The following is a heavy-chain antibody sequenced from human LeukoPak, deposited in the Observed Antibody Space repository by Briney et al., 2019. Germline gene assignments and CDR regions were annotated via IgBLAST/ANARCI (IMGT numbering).Heavy chain of an antibody. Sequence: GGSLRLSCAASGFTFSSYGMHWVRQAPGKGLEWVAVIWYDGSNKYYADSVKGRFTISRDNSKNTPYLQMNSLRAEDTAVYYCAKDVGATEDYWGQGTLVTVSS. D-gene: IGHD1-26*01. J-gene: IGHJ4*02. CDR2: IWYDGSNK. V-gene: IGHV3-33*06. CDR1: GFTFSSYG. CDR3: AKDVGATEDY.